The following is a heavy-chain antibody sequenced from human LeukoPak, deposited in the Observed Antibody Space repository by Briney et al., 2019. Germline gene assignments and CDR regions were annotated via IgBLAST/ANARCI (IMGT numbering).Heavy chain of an antibody. Sequence: GGSLRLSCAASGFTYSSYNMNWVRQAPGKGLEWVSSISSSSSYIYYVETVKGRFTISRDNAKNSLYLQMNSLRAEDTALYYCARRYYYHSSPIDSWGQGTLVTVSS. D-gene: IGHD3-22*01. V-gene: IGHV3-21*01. CDR3: ARRYYYHSSPIDS. CDR2: ISSSSSYI. J-gene: IGHJ4*02. CDR1: GFTYSSYN.